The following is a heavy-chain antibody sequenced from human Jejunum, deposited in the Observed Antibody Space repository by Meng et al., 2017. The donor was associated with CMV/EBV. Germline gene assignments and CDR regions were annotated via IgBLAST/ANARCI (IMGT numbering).Heavy chain of an antibody. V-gene: IGHV4-4*07. Sequence: VVLQEPGPGLVKSSETLSLTCFVSAGPISGYYWSWIQQPAGKGLEWIGRIYTSGSTHYNPSLKSRLTMSVDLAKNQISLKLSSVTAADTAVYYCARESGSYYWFDPWGQGTLVTVSS. CDR1: AGPISGYY. CDR2: IYTSGST. CDR3: ARESGSYYWFDP. D-gene: IGHD1-26*01. J-gene: IGHJ5*02.